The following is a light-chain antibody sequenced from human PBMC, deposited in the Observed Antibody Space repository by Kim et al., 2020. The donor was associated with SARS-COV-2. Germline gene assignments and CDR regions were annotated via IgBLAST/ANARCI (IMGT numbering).Light chain of an antibody. CDR2: QDS. CDR3: QAWDSSWV. CDR1: KLGDKY. Sequence: VSVSPGQTASITCSGDKLGDKYACWYQQKPGQSPVLVIYQDSKRPSGIPERFSGSNSGNTATLTISGTQAMDEADYYCQAWDSSWVFGGGTQRNV. V-gene: IGLV3-1*01. J-gene: IGLJ3*02.